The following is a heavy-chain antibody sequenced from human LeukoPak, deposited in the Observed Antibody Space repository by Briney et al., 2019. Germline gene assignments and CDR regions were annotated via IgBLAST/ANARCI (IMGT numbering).Heavy chain of an antibody. Sequence: SETLSLTCTVSGVSISSGTYYWSWIRQPRGKGLEWIGYVSYSGTTYYNPSLKSRLTISVDTSNNQFSLKLSSVTAADTAVYYCASSPGYYFDYWGQGTLVTVSS. CDR1: GVSISSGTYY. CDR3: ASSPGYYFDY. V-gene: IGHV4-30-4*08. CDR2: VSYSGTT. D-gene: IGHD7-27*01. J-gene: IGHJ4*02.